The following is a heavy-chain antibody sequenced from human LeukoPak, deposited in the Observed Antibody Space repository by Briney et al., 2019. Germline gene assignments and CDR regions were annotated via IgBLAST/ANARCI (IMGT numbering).Heavy chain of an antibody. CDR3: AELGITMIGGV. D-gene: IGHD3-10*02. V-gene: IGHV3-20*04. CDR2: INWNGGST. J-gene: IGHJ6*04. CDR1: GVTFDDYG. Sequence: GGSLRLSCAASGVTFDDYGTSWVRQAPGKGLEWVSGINWNGGSTGYADSVKGRFTISREDAKNSLYLQMNSLRAEDTAVYYCAELGITMIGGVWGKGTTVTISS.